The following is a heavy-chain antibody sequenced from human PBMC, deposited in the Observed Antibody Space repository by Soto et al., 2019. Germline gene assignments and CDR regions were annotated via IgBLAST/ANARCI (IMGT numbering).Heavy chain of an antibody. CDR3: AKAGSSWYVFDY. CDR1: GFTFSSYG. Sequence: QVQLVESGGGVVQPGRSLRLSCAASGFTFSSYGMHWVRQAPGKGLEWVAVISYDGSNKYYADSVKGRFTISRDNSKNMLYLQMNSLRAEDTAVYYCAKAGSSWYVFDYWGQGTLVTVSS. V-gene: IGHV3-30*18. D-gene: IGHD6-13*01. CDR2: ISYDGSNK. J-gene: IGHJ4*02.